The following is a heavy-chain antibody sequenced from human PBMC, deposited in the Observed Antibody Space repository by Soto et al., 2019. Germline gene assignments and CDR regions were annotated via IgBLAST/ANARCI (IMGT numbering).Heavy chain of an antibody. D-gene: IGHD1-7*01. CDR2: IYDSGST. V-gene: IGHV4-39*01. Sequence: PETLSLTCTVSGGSISSSSYYWVWIRQPPGKGLEWVGSIYDSGSTYYNPSLKSRVTISVDTSKNQFSLKLSSVTAADTAVYYCARHVDRELSAFDIWGQGTMVT. J-gene: IGHJ3*02. CDR3: ARHVDRELSAFDI. CDR1: GGSISSSSYY.